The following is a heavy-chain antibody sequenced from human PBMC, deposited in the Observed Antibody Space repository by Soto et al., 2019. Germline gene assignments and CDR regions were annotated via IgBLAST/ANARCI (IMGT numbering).Heavy chain of an antibody. CDR3: ARGDYQYSIDY. J-gene: IGHJ4*02. CDR2: IYRTGNT. D-gene: IGHD2-2*01. CDR1: GDSMTSGDYS. Sequence: QLQLQESGSRLVKSSQTLSLTCTVSGDSMTSGDYSWSWIRQPPGKGLEWLGYIYRTGNTHYSPSLKSRVSISQDRSKNQFSMELTSVTDEDTAVYYCARGDYQYSIDYWCQGTLVTVSS. V-gene: IGHV4-30-2*01.